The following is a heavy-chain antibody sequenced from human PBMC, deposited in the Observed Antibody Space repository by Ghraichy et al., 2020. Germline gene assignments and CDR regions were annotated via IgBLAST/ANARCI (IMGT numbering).Heavy chain of an antibody. D-gene: IGHD2/OR15-2a*01. Sequence: SETLSLTCTVSGGSIRINNYYWAWIRQPPGKGLEWIGSIYYSGSTYYNPSLKSRVTISVDTFKNQFSLNLNSVTAADTAVYYCARLDSTTGHYSFDYWGRGPLVTVSS. CDR1: GGSIRINNYY. CDR2: IYYSGST. J-gene: IGHJ4*02. CDR3: ARLDSTTGHYSFDY. V-gene: IGHV4-39*01.